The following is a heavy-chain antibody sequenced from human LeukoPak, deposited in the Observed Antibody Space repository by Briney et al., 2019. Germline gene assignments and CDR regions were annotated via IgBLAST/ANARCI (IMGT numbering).Heavy chain of an antibody. CDR2: INWNGGST. CDR3: ARLSGYSGTGAFDY. V-gene: IGHV3-20*04. CDR1: GFTFDDYG. D-gene: IGHD5-12*01. Sequence: GGSLRLSCAASGFTFDDYGMSWVRQAPGKGLEWVSGINWNGGSTGYADSVKGRFTISRDNAKNSLYLQMNSLRAEDTALYYCARLSGYSGTGAFDYWGQGTLVTVSS. J-gene: IGHJ4*02.